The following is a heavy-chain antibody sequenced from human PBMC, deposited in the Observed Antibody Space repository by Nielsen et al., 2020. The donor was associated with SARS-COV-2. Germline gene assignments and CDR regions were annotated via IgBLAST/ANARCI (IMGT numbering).Heavy chain of an antibody. J-gene: IGHJ4*02. CDR3: ATDYTYGDKRGAGY. V-gene: IGHV1-18*01. CDR1: GYTFTSYG. D-gene: IGHD4-17*01. Sequence: ASVKVSCKASGYTFTSYGISWVRQAPGQGLEWMGWISAYNGNTIYAQKFQGRVTMTEDTSTDTAYMELSSLRSEDTAVYYCATDYTYGDKRGAGYWGQGTLVTVSS. CDR2: ISAYNGNT.